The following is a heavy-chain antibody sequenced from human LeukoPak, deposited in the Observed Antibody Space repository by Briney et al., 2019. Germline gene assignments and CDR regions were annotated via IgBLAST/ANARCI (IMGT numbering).Heavy chain of an antibody. CDR1: GGTFSSYA. CDR2: IIPIFGTA. V-gene: IGHV1-69*06. CDR3: ARENCSSTSCYHYYYYGMDV. J-gene: IGHJ6*04. Sequence: SVKVSCKASGGTFSSYAISWVRQAPGQGLEWMGGIIPIFGTANYAQKFQGRVTITADKSTSTAYMELSSLRSEDTAVYYCARENCSSTSCYHYYYYGMDVWGKGTTVTVSS. D-gene: IGHD2-2*01.